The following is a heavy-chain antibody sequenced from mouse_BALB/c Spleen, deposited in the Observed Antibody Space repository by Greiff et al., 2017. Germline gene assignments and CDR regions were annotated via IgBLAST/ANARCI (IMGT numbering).Heavy chain of an antibody. V-gene: IGHV1-39*01. CDR2: IDPYYGGT. CDR3: ARGYGNYWYFDV. D-gene: IGHD2-1*01. J-gene: IGHJ1*01. Sequence: EVQLVESGPELEKPGASVKISCKASGYSFTGYNMNWVKQSNGKSLEWIGNIDPYYGGTSYNQKFKGKATLTVDKSSSTAYMQLKSLTSEDSAVYYCARGYGNYWYFDVWGAGTTVTVSS. CDR1: GYSFTGYN.